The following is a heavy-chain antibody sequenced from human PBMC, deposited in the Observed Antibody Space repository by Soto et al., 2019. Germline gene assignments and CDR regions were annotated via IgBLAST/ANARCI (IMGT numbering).Heavy chain of an antibody. Sequence: QVQLVQSGAEVKKPGSSVKVSCKASGGTFSSYAISWVRQAPGQGLERMGGIIPIFGTVNYAQKFQGRVTITADESTSTASMELSSLRSEDTAVYYCARGNHRWLQLWYFDLWGRGTLVTVSS. D-gene: IGHD5-12*01. CDR1: GGTFSSYA. V-gene: IGHV1-69*12. J-gene: IGHJ2*01. CDR2: IIPIFGTV. CDR3: ARGNHRWLQLWYFDL.